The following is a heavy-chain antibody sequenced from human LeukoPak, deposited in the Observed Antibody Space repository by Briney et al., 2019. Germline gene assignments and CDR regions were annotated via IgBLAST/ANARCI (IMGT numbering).Heavy chain of an antibody. D-gene: IGHD3-16*02. J-gene: IGHJ5*02. Sequence: GASVKVSCKASGYTLTGYYMHWVRQAPGQGLEWMGWMNPNSSGTKYAQKFQGRVTMTRDTSISTAYMELSRLRSDDTAMYYCARDKLGLGELSLYDQWGQGTLVTVFS. V-gene: IGHV1-2*02. CDR2: MNPNSSGT. CDR3: ARDKLGLGELSLYDQ. CDR1: GYTLTGYY.